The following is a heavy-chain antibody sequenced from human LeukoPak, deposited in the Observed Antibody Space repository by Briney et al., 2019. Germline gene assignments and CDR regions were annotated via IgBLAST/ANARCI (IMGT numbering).Heavy chain of an antibody. CDR3: AREFWGTETTFDY. D-gene: IGHD3-16*01. V-gene: IGHV3-7*01. J-gene: IGHJ4*02. Sequence: GGSLRLSCAASGFTFSRNWMSWVRQAPGKGLEWVANIKQDGNVKNYVDSVKGRFTISRDNAKNSLYLQMNSLRAEDTAVYYCAREFWGTETTFDYWGQGTLVTVSS. CDR2: IKQDGNVK. CDR1: GFTFSRNW.